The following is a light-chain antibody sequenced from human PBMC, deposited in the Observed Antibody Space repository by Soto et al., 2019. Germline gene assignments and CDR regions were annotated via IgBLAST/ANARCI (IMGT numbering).Light chain of an antibody. Sequence: QSALTQPRSVSGSPGQSVTISCTGTSSDVGGYNYVSWYQQYPGKAPKLMIYDVSKRPSGVPDRFSGSKSGNTASLTSSGLQAEDEADYYCCSYAGSYTGVFGGGTQLTVL. J-gene: IGLJ2*01. CDR2: DVS. V-gene: IGLV2-11*01. CDR1: SSDVGGYNY. CDR3: CSYAGSYTGV.